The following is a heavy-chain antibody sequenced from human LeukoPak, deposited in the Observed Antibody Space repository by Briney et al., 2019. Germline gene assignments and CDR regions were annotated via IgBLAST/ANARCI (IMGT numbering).Heavy chain of an antibody. D-gene: IGHD3-3*01. CDR3: ARHHPDVLRILEWLLVFDY. Sequence: PGGSLRLSCAASGFIVRSNYMSWVRQAPGKGLEWVSVIYSGGSTYYADSVKGRFTISRDNSQNTLYLQMNSLSAEDTAVYYCARHHPDVLRILEWLLVFDYWGQGTLVTVSS. V-gene: IGHV3-53*01. J-gene: IGHJ4*02. CDR1: GFIVRSNY. CDR2: IYSGGST.